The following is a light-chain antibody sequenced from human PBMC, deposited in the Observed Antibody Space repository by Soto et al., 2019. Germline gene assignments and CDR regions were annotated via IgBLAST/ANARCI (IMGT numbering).Light chain of an antibody. J-gene: IGKJ4*01. CDR3: QQANSFPLT. CDR2: EAS. V-gene: IGKV1-12*01. CDR1: QSINTW. Sequence: DIQMTQSPSSVSASVGDRVTITCRASQSINTWLAWYQKKPGKAPELLIYEASSLHSGVPSRFSGRGSGTDFTLTISSLQPEDFAVYYCQQANSFPLTFGGGTKVEVQ.